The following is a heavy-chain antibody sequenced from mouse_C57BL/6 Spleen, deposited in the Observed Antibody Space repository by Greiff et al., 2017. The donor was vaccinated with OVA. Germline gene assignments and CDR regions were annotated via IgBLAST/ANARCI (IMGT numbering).Heavy chain of an antibody. CDR3: ARSNNYYAMDY. D-gene: IGHD1-3*01. Sequence: QVQLQQPGAELVRPGSSAKLSCKASGFTFTSYWMDWVKQRPGQGLEWIGNIYPSDSETHYNQKFKDKATLTVDKSASTAYRQLSSLTSEDSAVYYCARSNNYYAMDYWGQGTSGTVSS. CDR1: GFTFTSYW. V-gene: IGHV1-61*01. CDR2: IYPSDSET. J-gene: IGHJ4*01.